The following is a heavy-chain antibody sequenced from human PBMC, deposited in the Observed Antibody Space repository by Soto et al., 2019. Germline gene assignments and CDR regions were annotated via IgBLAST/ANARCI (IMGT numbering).Heavy chain of an antibody. CDR1: GFTFSSYS. J-gene: IGHJ6*03. V-gene: IGHV3-21*01. CDR2: ISSSSSYI. CDR3: ARKRGYDFWSGYSDYYYYMDV. D-gene: IGHD3-3*01. Sequence: GGSLRLSCAASGFTFSSYSMNWVRQAPGKGLEWVSSISSSSSYIYYADSVKGRFTISRDNAKNSLYLQMNSLRAEDTAVYYCARKRGYDFWSGYSDYYYYMDVWGKGTTVTVSS.